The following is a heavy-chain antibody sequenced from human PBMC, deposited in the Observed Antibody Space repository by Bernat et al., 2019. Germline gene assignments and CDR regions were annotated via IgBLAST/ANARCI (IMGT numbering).Heavy chain of an antibody. D-gene: IGHD3-22*01. Sequence: QVQLVESGGGVVQPGRSLRLSCAASGFTFSSYAMHWVRQAPGKGLEWVAVISYDGSNKYYADSVKGRFTISRDNSKNTLYLQMNSLRAEDTAVYYCAKLIVGNFDYWGQGTLVTVSS. CDR1: GFTFSSYA. CDR3: AKLIVGNFDY. CDR2: ISYDGSNK. J-gene: IGHJ4*02. V-gene: IGHV3-30*07.